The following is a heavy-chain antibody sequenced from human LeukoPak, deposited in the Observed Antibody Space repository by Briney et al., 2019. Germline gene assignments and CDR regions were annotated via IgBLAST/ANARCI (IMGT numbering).Heavy chain of an antibody. CDR1: GFTVSSDY. CDR3: GRVGDGYNDNY. J-gene: IGHJ4*02. D-gene: IGHD5-24*01. CDR2: ISSGGST. Sequence: PGGSLRLSCAASGFTVSSDYMGWVRQAPEKGLEWVSLISSGGSTYYADSLKGRFTISRDNSKSTLYLQMNSLRAEDTAVYYCGRVGDGYNDNYWGQGTLVTVSS. V-gene: IGHV3-66*01.